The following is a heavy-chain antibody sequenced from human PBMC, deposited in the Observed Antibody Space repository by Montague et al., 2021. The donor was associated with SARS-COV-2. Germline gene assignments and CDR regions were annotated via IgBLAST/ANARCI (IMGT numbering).Heavy chain of an antibody. J-gene: IGHJ6*02. D-gene: IGHD1-26*01. CDR3: ARVLIVGAYYYYGMDV. CDR2: ISSSSSYI. Sequence: SLRLSCAASGFTFSNYSMNWVRQAPGKGLEWVSSISSSSSYIYYADSVKGRFTISRDNAKNSLYLQMNSLRAEDTAVYYCARVLIVGAYYYYGMDVWGQGTTVTVSS. V-gene: IGHV3-21*01. CDR1: GFTFSNYS.